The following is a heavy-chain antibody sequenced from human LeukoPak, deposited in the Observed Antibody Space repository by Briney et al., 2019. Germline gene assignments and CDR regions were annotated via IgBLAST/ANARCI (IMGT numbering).Heavy chain of an antibody. CDR1: GGSISSYY. J-gene: IGHJ5*02. CDR3: ARGYPRVPASFDP. V-gene: IGHV4-59*01. Sequence: SETLSLTCTVSGGSISSYYWSWIRQPPGKGLEWIGYIYYSGSTNYNPSLKSRVTISVDTSKNQFSLKLSSVTAADTAVYYCARGYPRVPASFDPWGQGTLVTVSS. D-gene: IGHD1-26*01. CDR2: IYYSGST.